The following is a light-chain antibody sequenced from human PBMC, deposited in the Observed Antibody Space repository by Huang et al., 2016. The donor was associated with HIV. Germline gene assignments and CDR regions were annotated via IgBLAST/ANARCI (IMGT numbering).Light chain of an antibody. V-gene: IGKV4-1*01. CDR2: WAS. CDR3: QQYDTSPWT. Sequence: DIVMTQSPDSLAVSLGERATINCKSSQSVLYRSNNKNYLDWDQQKPGQPPKLLIYWASTRESGVPDRFTGSGSGTDFSLTNSSLQAEDVAVYYCQQYDTSPWTFGQGTKVEIK. J-gene: IGKJ1*01. CDR1: QSVLYRSNNKNY.